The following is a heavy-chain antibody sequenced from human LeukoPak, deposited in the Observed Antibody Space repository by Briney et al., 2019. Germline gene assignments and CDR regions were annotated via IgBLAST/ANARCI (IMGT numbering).Heavy chain of an antibody. Sequence: GGSLRLSCRASGFTFNTYSMHWVRQAPGKGREWVSLFNWEGDTTYYADSVRGRFTISRDNTKNVLYLKMSSLRVEDTAMSYCAKEMAKIYLYHWGQGTLVSVSS. V-gene: IGHV3-43*01. CDR2: FNWEGDTT. J-gene: IGHJ1*01. CDR3: AKEMAKIYLYH. CDR1: GFTFNTYS. D-gene: IGHD5-24*01.